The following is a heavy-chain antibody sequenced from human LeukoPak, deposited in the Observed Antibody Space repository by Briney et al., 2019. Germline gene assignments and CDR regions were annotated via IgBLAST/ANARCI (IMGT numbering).Heavy chain of an antibody. CDR1: GYTFTSYD. D-gene: IGHD2-15*01. CDR3: ARGRAAADWFDP. V-gene: IGHV1-8*01. CDR2: MNPNSGNT. J-gene: IGHJ5*02. Sequence: ASVKVSRKASGYTFTSYDINWVRQATGQGLEWMGWMNPNSGNTGYAQKFQGRVTMTRNTSISTAYMELSSLRSEDTAVYYCARGRAAADWFDPWGQGTLVTVSS.